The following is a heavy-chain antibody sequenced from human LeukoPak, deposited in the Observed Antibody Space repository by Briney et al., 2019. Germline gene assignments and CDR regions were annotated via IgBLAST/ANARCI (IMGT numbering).Heavy chain of an antibody. D-gene: IGHD2-21*01. Sequence: PGGSLRLSCAASGFTLSSYGMHWVRQAPGKGLEWVAIIWYDGSNEYYADSVKGRFTISRDNSKNTLYLQMNSLRAEDTAVYYCARALWPYYFDYWGQGTLVTVSS. V-gene: IGHV3-33*01. CDR3: ARALWPYYFDY. J-gene: IGHJ4*02. CDR2: IWYDGSNE. CDR1: GFTLSSYG.